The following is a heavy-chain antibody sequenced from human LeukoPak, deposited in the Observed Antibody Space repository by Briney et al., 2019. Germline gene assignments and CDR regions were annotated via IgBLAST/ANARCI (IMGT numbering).Heavy chain of an antibody. Sequence: GGSLRLSCAASGFTFSSYAMSWVRQAPGKGLEWVSAISGSGGSTYYADSVKGRFTISRDNSKNTLYLRMNSLRAEDTAVYYCAKGAEWLTRPLRDYWGQGTLVTVSS. CDR1: GFTFSSYA. CDR3: AKGAEWLTRPLRDY. J-gene: IGHJ4*02. D-gene: IGHD6-19*01. CDR2: ISGSGGST. V-gene: IGHV3-23*01.